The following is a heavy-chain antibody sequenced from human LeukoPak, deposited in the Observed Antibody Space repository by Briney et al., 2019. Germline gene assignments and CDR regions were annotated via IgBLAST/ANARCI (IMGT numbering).Heavy chain of an antibody. Sequence: GGSLRLSCAASGFTVSTNYMSWVRQAPGKGLEWVSVFYSGGDRYYADSVKGRFSISRDNAKNSLSLLMNSLSAEDTAVYYCVRDAGWFRFDYWGQGALVTVSS. CDR3: VRDAGWFRFDY. D-gene: IGHD6-19*01. J-gene: IGHJ4*02. CDR1: GFTVSTNY. CDR2: FYSGGDR. V-gene: IGHV3-53*01.